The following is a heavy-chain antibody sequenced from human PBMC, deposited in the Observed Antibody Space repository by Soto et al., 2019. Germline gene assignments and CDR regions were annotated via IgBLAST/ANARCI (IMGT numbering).Heavy chain of an antibody. CDR3: AKDGDSITRNKPLDY. Sequence: GGSLGLCCAASGLNFNTYALNWVREAPGKGLEWVSSISVSGDRTYYADSVKGRFTISRDNFRNTLHLQMNILRAEDTAVYYCAKDGDSITRNKPLDYWGQGTLVTVSS. CDR1: GLNFNTYA. J-gene: IGHJ4*02. CDR2: ISVSGDRT. D-gene: IGHD2-2*01. V-gene: IGHV3-23*01.